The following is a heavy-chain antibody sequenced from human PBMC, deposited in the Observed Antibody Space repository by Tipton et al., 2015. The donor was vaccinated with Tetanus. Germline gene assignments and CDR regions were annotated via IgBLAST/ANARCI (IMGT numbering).Heavy chain of an antibody. CDR1: GFTFSSYT. V-gene: IGHV3-23*01. Sequence: SLRLSCAASGFTFSSYTLNWVRRAPGKGLEWVSAISGGYNRTYYADSVKGRFTISRDNSKSTLYLQLNSLRAEDTAIYYCAKEALGVMDVWGKGTTVAVSS. CDR2: ISGGYNRT. CDR3: AKEALGVMDV. J-gene: IGHJ6*03.